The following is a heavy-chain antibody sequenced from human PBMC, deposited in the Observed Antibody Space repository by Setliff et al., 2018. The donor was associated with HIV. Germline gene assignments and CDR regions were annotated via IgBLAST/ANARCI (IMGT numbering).Heavy chain of an antibody. CDR3: ARVDRVESAFDI. CDR2: IHYSGST. J-gene: IGHJ3*02. V-gene: IGHV4-59*11. CDR1: GGSIRSH. Sequence: SETLSLTCSVSGGSIRSHWSWIRQPPGKGLEWVGYIHYSGSTKYNSSLKRRVTMSIDTSKNQFSLKLSSAAAADTAIYYCARVDRVESAFDIWGQGAMVTVSS. D-gene: IGHD2-15*01.